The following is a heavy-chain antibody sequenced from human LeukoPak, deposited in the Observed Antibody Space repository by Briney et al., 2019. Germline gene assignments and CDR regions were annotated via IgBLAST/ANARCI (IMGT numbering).Heavy chain of an antibody. CDR3: AKDLRRYSSDY. Sequence: PGGSLRLSCAVSGFTFSSYAMTWVRQAPGKGLEWVSGISDSGGSIYYADSVKGRFTISRDNSKNTLYLQMNSLRAEDTAVYYCAKDLRRYSSDYWGQGTLVTVSS. CDR2: ISDSGGSI. J-gene: IGHJ4*02. CDR1: GFTFSSYA. V-gene: IGHV3-23*01. D-gene: IGHD6-13*01.